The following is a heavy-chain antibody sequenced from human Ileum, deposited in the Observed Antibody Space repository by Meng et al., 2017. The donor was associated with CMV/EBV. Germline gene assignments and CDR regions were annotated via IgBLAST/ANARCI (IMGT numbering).Heavy chain of an antibody. J-gene: IGHJ4*02. CDR3: ARDNWGYDY. CDR1: GYNFINYG. Sequence: QVQLVQSGAEVKQPGASVKVSCKAAGYNFINYGITWVRQAPGQGLEWMGWISAYNGHANYAQNLQGRVSMTTDTSTSTVYMELRSLRSDDTAVYYCARDNWGYDYWGQGTLVTVSS. D-gene: IGHD7-27*01. V-gene: IGHV1-18*01. CDR2: ISAYNGHA.